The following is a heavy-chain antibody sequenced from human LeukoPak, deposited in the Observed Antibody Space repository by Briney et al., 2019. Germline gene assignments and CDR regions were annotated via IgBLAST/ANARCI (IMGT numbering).Heavy chain of an antibody. J-gene: IGHJ4*02. CDR2: ISSSSSYI. D-gene: IGHD6-13*01. CDR1: GFTFSSYS. V-gene: IGHV3-21*01. Sequence: PGGSLRLSCAASGFTFSSYSMNWVRQAPGKGLEWVSSISSSSSYIYYADSVKGRFTISRDNAKNSLYRQMNSLRAEDTAVYYCARAPAAADLYFDYWGQGTLVTVSS. CDR3: ARAPAAADLYFDY.